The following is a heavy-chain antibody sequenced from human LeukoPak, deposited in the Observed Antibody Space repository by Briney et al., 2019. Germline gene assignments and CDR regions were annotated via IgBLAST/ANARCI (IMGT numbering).Heavy chain of an antibody. CDR1: GYTFTSYG. D-gene: IGHD2-2*01. CDR3: ARVEEVPAAMVIDP. J-gene: IGHJ5*02. Sequence: GASVKVSCKASGYTFTSYGISWVRQAPGQGLEWMGWISAYNGNTNYAQKLQGRVTMTTDTSTSTAYMELRSLTSDDTAVYYCARVEEVPAAMVIDPWGQGTLVTVSS. CDR2: ISAYNGNT. V-gene: IGHV1-18*01.